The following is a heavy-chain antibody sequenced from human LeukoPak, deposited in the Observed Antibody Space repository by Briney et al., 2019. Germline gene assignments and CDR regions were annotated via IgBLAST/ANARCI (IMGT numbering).Heavy chain of an antibody. V-gene: IGHV4-39*01. CDR1: GVSISSIDYY. D-gene: IGHD3-16*01. CDR2: VCFNGKT. J-gene: IGHJ4*02. Sequence: KPSETLSLTCSVSGVSISSIDYYWGWIRQPPGQGLEWIGSVCFNGKTYYNPSLRSRVTMTMDTSKNQFSLRLTSVTAADTAVYYCARRPVPGGYAFDSWGQGTLVGVSS. CDR3: ARRPVPGGYAFDS.